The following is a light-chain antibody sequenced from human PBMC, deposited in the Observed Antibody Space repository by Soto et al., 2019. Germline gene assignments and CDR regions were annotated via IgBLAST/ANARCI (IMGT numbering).Light chain of an antibody. CDR1: QSVSSSY. J-gene: IGKJ2*01. Sequence: EIVLTQSPGTLSLSPGERATLSCRASQSVSSSYLAWYQQKPGQAPRLLIYGASSRATGIPDRFSGSGSGIDFTLTISRLGPEDLAVYFCQQYGNSPPNTFGQGTKVEIK. CDR3: QQYGNSPPNT. V-gene: IGKV3-20*01. CDR2: GAS.